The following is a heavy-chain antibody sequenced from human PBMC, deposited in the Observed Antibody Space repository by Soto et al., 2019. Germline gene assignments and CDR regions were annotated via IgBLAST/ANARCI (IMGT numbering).Heavy chain of an antibody. D-gene: IGHD5-18*01. V-gene: IGHV3-23*01. Sequence: EVQLLESGGGLVQPGGSLRLSCAASGFTFSSYAMSWVRQAPGKGLEWVSAISGSGGSTYYADSVKGRFTISRDKSKNTLDLQMNSLRAGDPAVYYCARTLYSYGTDYWGQGTLVTVSS. CDR2: ISGSGGST. J-gene: IGHJ4*02. CDR3: ARTLYSYGTDY. CDR1: GFTFSSYA.